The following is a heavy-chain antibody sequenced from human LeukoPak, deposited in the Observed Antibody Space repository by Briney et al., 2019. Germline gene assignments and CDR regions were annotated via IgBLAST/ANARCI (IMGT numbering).Heavy chain of an antibody. D-gene: IGHD6-6*01. CDR3: VGGYSSSSLDY. V-gene: IGHV3-20*04. Sequence: GGSLRLSCAASGFTFDDYGMSWVRQAPGKGLEWVSGINWNGGSTGYADSVKGRFTISRDNAKNSLYLQMNSLRAEDTALYYCVGGYSSSSLDYWGQGTLVTVSS. CDR1: GFTFDDYG. J-gene: IGHJ4*02. CDR2: INWNGGST.